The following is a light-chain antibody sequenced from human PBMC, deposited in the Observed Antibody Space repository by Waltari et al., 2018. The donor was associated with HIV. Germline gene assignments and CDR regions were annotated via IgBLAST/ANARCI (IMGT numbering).Light chain of an antibody. CDR2: DAS. CDR3: MQAIQLYT. CDR1: QDLLYDDGKTY. Sequence: VMTQTPLSLSVTLGQSAAISCKSSQDLLYDDGKTYLYWYLQKPGQPPQLLIYDASKRFSGVPERCSGSGSATDFTLTSSRVQPEDVGVYFCMQAIQLYTFGRGTRLDIK. J-gene: IGKJ2*01. V-gene: IGKV2D-29*01.